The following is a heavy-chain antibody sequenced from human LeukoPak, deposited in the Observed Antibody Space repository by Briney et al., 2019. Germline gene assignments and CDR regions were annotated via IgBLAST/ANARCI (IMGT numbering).Heavy chain of an antibody. J-gene: IGHJ3*02. CDR3: ARDPPSWRELGREAFDI. CDR2: IIPIFGTA. V-gene: IGHV1-69*13. CDR1: GGTFSSYA. Sequence: SVKVSCKASGGTFSSYAISWVRQAPGQGLEWMGGIIPIFGTANYAQKFQGRATITADESTSTAYMELSSLRSEDTAVYYCARDPPSWRELGREAFDIWGQGTMVTVSS. D-gene: IGHD1-26*01.